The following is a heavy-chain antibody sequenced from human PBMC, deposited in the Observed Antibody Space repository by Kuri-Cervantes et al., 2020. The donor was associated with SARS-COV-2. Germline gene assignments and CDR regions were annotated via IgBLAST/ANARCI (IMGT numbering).Heavy chain of an antibody. D-gene: IGHD2-15*01. J-gene: IGHJ4*02. CDR3: ARRVGYYFDY. CDR2: IDPSDSYT. V-gene: IGHV5-10-1*01. CDR1: GYSFTSYW. Sequence: KVSCKGSGYSFTSYWISWVRQMPGKGLEWMGRIDPSDSYTNYSPSFQGHVTISADKSISTAYLQWSSLKASDTAMYYCARRVGYYFDYWAREPWSPSPQ.